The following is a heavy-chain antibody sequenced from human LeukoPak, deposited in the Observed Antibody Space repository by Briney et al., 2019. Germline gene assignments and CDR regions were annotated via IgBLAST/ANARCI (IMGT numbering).Heavy chain of an antibody. Sequence: SETLSLTCAVSGYSISSGYYWGWIRQPPGKGLEWIGSIYHSGSTYYNPSLKSRVTISVDTSKNQFSLKLNSVTAADTAVYYCARGAYSGSLEGAFDIWGQGTMVTVS. J-gene: IGHJ3*02. V-gene: IGHV4-38-2*01. CDR2: IYHSGST. CDR3: ARGAYSGSLEGAFDI. D-gene: IGHD1-26*01. CDR1: GYSISSGYY.